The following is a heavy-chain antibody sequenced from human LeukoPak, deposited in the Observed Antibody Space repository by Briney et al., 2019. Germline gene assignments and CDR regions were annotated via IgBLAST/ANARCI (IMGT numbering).Heavy chain of an antibody. CDR2: IRTKTHKYAT. CDR3: AKDHSDYYDSSDIGY. Sequence: AGGSLRLSCAGSGFTFSGSAIHWVRLPSGKGLEWLGYIRTKTHKYATLYTASVKGRFTISRDNSKNTLYLQMNSLRAEDTAVYYCAKDHSDYYDSSDIGYWGQGTLVTVSS. D-gene: IGHD3-22*01. V-gene: IGHV3-73*01. CDR1: GFTFSGSA. J-gene: IGHJ4*02.